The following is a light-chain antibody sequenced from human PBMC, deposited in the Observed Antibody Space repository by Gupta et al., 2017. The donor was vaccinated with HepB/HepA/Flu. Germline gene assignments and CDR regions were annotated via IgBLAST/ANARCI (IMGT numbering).Light chain of an antibody. CDR1: QSVSSY. Sequence: EIVLTQSPATLSLSPGERATLSCRASQSVSSYLAWYQQKPGQAPRLLIYDASNRATCIPARFSGSGSGTDFTLTISSLEPEDFAVYYCQQRSNWPMCSFGQGTKLEIK. CDR3: QQRSNWPMCS. V-gene: IGKV3-11*01. CDR2: DAS. J-gene: IGKJ2*04.